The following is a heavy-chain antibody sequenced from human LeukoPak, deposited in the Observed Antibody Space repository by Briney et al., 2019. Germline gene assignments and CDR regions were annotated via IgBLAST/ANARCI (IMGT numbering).Heavy chain of an antibody. CDR2: INSDVSST. Sequence: GGSLRLSCAASGFTSSSYWMHWVRQAPGKGLVWVSRINSDVSSTSYAESVKGRFTISRDNAKNTLYLQMNSLRAEDTAVYYCARSYYGSLDYWGKGTLVTVSS. J-gene: IGHJ4*02. V-gene: IGHV3-74*01. CDR3: ARSYYGSLDY. D-gene: IGHD3-10*01. CDR1: GFTSSSYW.